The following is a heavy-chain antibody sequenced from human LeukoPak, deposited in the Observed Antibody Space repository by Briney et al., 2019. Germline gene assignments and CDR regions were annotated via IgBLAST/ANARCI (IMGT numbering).Heavy chain of an antibody. D-gene: IGHD1-26*01. CDR2: INTYNGNT. V-gene: IGHV1-18*01. Sequence: GASVKVSCKASGYTFTSYDISWVRQAPGQGLEWMGWINTYNGNTNYAQKLQGRVTTTTDTSTSTAYMELRNLRSDDTAVYYCAREQKSIGSYFNYWGQGTLVTVSS. CDR3: AREQKSIGSYFNY. J-gene: IGHJ4*02. CDR1: GYTFTSYD.